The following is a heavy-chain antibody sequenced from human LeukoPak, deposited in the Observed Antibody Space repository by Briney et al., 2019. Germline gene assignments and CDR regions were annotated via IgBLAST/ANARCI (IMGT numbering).Heavy chain of an antibody. D-gene: IGHD3-22*01. CDR2: THYSETG. CDR3: ARVRFYDTTGYSTSYYLDY. J-gene: IGHJ4*02. V-gene: IGHV4-59*01. Sequence: PSETLSLTCAVSGGPIIASYWSWIRQPPGKGLEWIGYTHYSETGNYNPSLKSRVTISIDTSKNRFSLRLTSVTAADTAVYYCARVRFYDTTGYSTSYYLDYWGQGALVTVSS. CDR1: GGPIIASY.